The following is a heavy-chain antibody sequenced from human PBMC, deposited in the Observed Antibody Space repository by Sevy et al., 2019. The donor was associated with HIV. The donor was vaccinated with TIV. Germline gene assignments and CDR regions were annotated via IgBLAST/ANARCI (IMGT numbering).Heavy chain of an antibody. CDR3: AKDSAYGDYRYYYGSSGYYRRDAFDI. J-gene: IGHJ3*02. Sequence: GGSLRLSCAASGFTFSSYAMSWVRQAPGKGLEWVSAISGSGGSTYYADSVKGRFTISRDNSKNTLYLQMNGLRAEDKAVYYCAKDSAYGDYRYYYGSSGYYRRDAFDIWGQGTMVTVSS. CDR1: GFTFSSYA. D-gene: IGHD3-22*01. CDR2: ISGSGGST. V-gene: IGHV3-23*01.